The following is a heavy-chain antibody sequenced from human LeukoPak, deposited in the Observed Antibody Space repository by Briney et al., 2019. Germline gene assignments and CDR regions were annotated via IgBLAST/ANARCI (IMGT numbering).Heavy chain of an antibody. Sequence: SVKVSCKASGGTFSSYAISWVRQAPGQGLEWMGRITPILGIANYAQKFQGRVTITADKSTSTAYMELSSLRSEDTAVYYCARGNQLATIYFDYWGQGTLVTVSS. CDR3: ARGNQLATIYFDY. V-gene: IGHV1-69*04. D-gene: IGHD5-12*01. CDR1: GGTFSSYA. J-gene: IGHJ4*02. CDR2: ITPILGIA.